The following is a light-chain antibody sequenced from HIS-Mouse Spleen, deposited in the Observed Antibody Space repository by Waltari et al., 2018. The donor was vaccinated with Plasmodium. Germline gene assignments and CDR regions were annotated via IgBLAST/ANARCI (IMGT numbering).Light chain of an antibody. J-gene: IGLJ3*02. CDR3: YSTDSSGNHRV. CDR2: EDS. CDR1: ALRKKS. Sequence: SYELTPPPSVSVSPGQTARITCSGDALRKKSAYWYQQKSGQAPVLVIYEDSKRPSGIPERFSGSSSGTMATLTISGAQVEDEADYYCYSTDSSGNHRVFGGGTKLTVL. V-gene: IGLV3-10*01.